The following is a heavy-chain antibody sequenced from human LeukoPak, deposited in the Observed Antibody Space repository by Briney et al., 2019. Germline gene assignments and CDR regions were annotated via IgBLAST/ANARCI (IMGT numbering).Heavy chain of an antibody. D-gene: IGHD6-13*01. V-gene: IGHV3-23*01. CDR2: ISGSGGST. CDR3: AKGDIGYSSSPSDY. Sequence: GGSLRLSCAASGFTFSSYAMSWVRQAPGKGLEWVSAISGSGGSTYYADSVKGRFTISRDNTKNTLYLQMNSLRAEDTAVYYCAKGDIGYSSSPSDYWGQGTLVTVSS. CDR1: GFTFSSYA. J-gene: IGHJ4*02.